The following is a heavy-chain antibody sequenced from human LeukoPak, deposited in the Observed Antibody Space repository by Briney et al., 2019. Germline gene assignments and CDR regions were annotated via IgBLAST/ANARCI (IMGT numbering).Heavy chain of an antibody. Sequence: GGSLRLSCAASGFTFSTYSMNWVRQAPGKGLEWVSSIGSSNRYIYYADSVKGRFTISRDNAKNSLYLQMNSLRAEDTAVYYCARDRLVSSPLSTDHWGQGALVTVSS. CDR2: IGSSNRYI. D-gene: IGHD6-13*01. V-gene: IGHV3-21*01. CDR3: ARDRLVSSPLSTDH. J-gene: IGHJ4*02. CDR1: GFTFSTYS.